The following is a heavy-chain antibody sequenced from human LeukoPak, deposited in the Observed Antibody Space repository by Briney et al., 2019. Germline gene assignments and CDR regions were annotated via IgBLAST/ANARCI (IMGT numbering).Heavy chain of an antibody. Sequence: ASVTVSCTASGYTFTIYGINWVRQAPGQGLEWMGWISAYNGNTNYAQKLQGRVTMTTDTSTSTAYMELRSLRSDDTAVYYCARDLDQYSGRYGGFGHDFWGQGTLVTVSS. V-gene: IGHV1-18*01. CDR1: GYTFTIYG. CDR3: ARDLDQYSGRYGGFGHDF. CDR2: ISAYNGNT. J-gene: IGHJ4*02. D-gene: IGHD1-26*01.